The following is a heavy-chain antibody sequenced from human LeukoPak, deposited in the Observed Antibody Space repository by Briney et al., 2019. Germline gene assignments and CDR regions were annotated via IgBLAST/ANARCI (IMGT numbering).Heavy chain of an antibody. V-gene: IGHV1-2*02. J-gene: IGHJ4*02. Sequence: ASVKVSCKASGYTFTGYYIHWVRQAPGQGLEWMGWINPSGGVTKYAQKFQGRVTMTRDTSISTAYMELSRLTSDDTAVYFCARRYCSGASCYPDYWGQGTLVTVSS. CDR1: GYTFTGYY. CDR2: INPSGGVT. CDR3: ARRYCSGASCYPDY. D-gene: IGHD2-15*01.